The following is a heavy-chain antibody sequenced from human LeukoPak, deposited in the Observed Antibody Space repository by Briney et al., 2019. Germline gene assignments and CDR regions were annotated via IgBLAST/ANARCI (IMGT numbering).Heavy chain of an antibody. CDR3: ARDSISSPYSFDY. J-gene: IGHJ4*02. CDR2: ISSESTHI. CDR1: GFTLSAHS. Sequence: GGSLRLSCEASGFTLSAHSMDWVRQAPGKGLEWGASISSESTHIYYPDSLKGRFTVSRDNAKNSLYLQINSLRAEDTAVYYCARDSISSPYSFDYWGQGTLVTVSS. V-gene: IGHV3-21*01. D-gene: IGHD3-3*02.